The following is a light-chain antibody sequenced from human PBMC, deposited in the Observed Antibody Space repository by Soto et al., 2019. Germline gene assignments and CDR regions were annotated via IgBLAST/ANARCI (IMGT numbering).Light chain of an antibody. J-gene: IGKJ5*01. CDR3: QQRNMWPIT. Sequence: EVVLTQSPVTLSLSPGERATLSCRASQSFRGLLAWYQQKPGQAPRLLIYDAYNRATGIPPRFSGSGSGTDFTVTISSLEPEDSAVYYCQQRNMWPITFGQGTRLEIK. CDR1: QSFRGL. V-gene: IGKV3-11*01. CDR2: DAY.